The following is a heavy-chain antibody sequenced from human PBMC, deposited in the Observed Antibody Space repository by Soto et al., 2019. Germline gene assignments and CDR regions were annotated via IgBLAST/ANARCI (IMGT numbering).Heavy chain of an antibody. CDR3: AKDRRITIFGVVPYYYYGMDV. Sequence: PGGSLRLSCAASGFTFSSYAMSWVRQAPGKGLEWVSAISGSGGSTYYADSVKGRFTISRDNSKNTLYLQMNSLRAEDTAVYYCAKDRRITIFGVVPYYYYGMDVWGQGTTVTV. D-gene: IGHD3-3*01. CDR2: ISGSGGST. J-gene: IGHJ6*02. V-gene: IGHV3-23*01. CDR1: GFTFSSYA.